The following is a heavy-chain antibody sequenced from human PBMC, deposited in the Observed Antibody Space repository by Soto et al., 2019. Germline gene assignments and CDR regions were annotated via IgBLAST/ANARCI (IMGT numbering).Heavy chain of an antibody. Sequence: ESGGGLVQPGGSLRLSCAASGFTFSIYTMNWVRQSPGKGLEWLSFISTSDSLVSYADSVKGRFTISRDNAKNSLYLQMNSLRGDDTAVYYCVRDHLWAFDYWGQGTLVTVSS. CDR1: GFTFSIYT. J-gene: IGHJ4*02. CDR3: VRDHLWAFDY. D-gene: IGHD1-26*01. CDR2: ISTSDSLV. V-gene: IGHV3-48*01.